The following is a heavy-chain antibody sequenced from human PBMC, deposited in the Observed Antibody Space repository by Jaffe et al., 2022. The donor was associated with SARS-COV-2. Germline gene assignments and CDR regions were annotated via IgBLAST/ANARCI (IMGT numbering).Heavy chain of an antibody. D-gene: IGHD3-16*02. CDR1: GGSISPYY. CDR2: IYFRGST. J-gene: IGHJ4*02. CDR3: ARSPYDSVWGSYRLYYFDS. Sequence: QVQLQESGPGLVKPSETLSLTCTVSGGSISPYYWSWIRQPPGEGLEWIGYIYFRGSTDYNPSLESRVTISVDTSKNQFSLKLRSVTAADTAVYYCARSPYDSVWGSYRLYYFDSWGQGTLVTVSS. V-gene: IGHV4-59*01.